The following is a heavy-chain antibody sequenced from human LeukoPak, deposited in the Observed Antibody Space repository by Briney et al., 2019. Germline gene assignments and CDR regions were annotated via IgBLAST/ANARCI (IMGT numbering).Heavy chain of an antibody. D-gene: IGHD6-19*01. CDR3: ARGMEKQWLNY. CDR1: GFTFNNYW. Sequence: GGSLRLSCEASGFTFNNYWMHWVRQAPGKGLEWVANIKQDGSEKYYVDSVKGRFTISRDNAKNSLYLQMSSLRAEDTALYYCARGMEKQWLNYWGQGTLVIVSS. V-gene: IGHV3-7*01. CDR2: IKQDGSEK. J-gene: IGHJ4*02.